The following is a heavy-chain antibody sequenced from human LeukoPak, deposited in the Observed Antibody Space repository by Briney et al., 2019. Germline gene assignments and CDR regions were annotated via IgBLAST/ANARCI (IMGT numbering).Heavy chain of an antibody. CDR2: IIPIFGTA. D-gene: IGHD3-16*01. V-gene: IGHV1-69*13. CDR3: ASYLRGGLGFSWFDP. Sequence: ASVKVSCKASAGTFSSYAISWVRQAPGQGLEWMGGIIPIFGTANYAQKFQGRVTITADESTSTAYMELSSLRSEDTAVYYCASYLRGGLGFSWFDPWGQGTLDTVSS. J-gene: IGHJ5*02. CDR1: AGTFSSYA.